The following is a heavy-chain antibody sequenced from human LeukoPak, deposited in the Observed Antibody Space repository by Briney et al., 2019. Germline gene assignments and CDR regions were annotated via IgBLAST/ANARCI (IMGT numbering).Heavy chain of an antibody. CDR1: GYTFTSYG. V-gene: IGHV1-2*02. Sequence: GASVKVSCKASGYTFTSYGISWVRQAPGQGLEWMGWINPNSGDTLYAQKFQGRVTMTRDTSITTAYMELSSLKSDDTAVYYCVRDAAPSLDPWGQGTLVTVSS. CDR2: INPNSGDT. J-gene: IGHJ5*02. CDR3: VRDAAPSLDP.